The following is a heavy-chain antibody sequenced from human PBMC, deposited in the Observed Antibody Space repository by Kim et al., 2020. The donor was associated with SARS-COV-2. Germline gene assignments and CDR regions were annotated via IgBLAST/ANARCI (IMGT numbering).Heavy chain of an antibody. Sequence: GGSLRLSCAASGFKFRSYAMSWVRQAPGKGLDWVSVISGSGGSTNHADSVKGRFTISRDNSKNTLYLQMSSLRAEDTAVYYCAKDTPDYGGPGGMDVWGQGTTVTVSS. J-gene: IGHJ6*02. CDR2: ISGSGGST. V-gene: IGHV3-23*01. CDR3: AKDTPDYGGPGGMDV. CDR1: GFKFRSYA. D-gene: IGHD4-17*01.